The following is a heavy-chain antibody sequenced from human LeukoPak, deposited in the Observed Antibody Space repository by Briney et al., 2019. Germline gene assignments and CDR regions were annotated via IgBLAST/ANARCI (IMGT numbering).Heavy chain of an antibody. CDR1: GGSISSGSYY. CDR2: IYTSGST. D-gene: IGHD6-6*01. Sequence: SETLSLTCTVSGGSISSGSYYWSWLRQPAGKGLEWIGRIYTSGSTNYNPSLKSRVTISVDTSKNQFSLKLSSVAASDTAVYYCARGRQLSYYYYYYYMDVWGRGTTVTVSS. J-gene: IGHJ6*03. V-gene: IGHV4-61*02. CDR3: ARGRQLSYYYYYYYMDV.